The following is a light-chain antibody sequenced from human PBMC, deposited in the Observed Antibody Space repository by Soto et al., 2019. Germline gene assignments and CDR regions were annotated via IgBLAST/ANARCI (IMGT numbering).Light chain of an antibody. CDR1: QSISSY. Sequence: DIQMTQSPSSLSASVGDRVTITCRASQSISSYLNWYQQKPGKAPKLLIYAASSLQSGVPSTFSGSGSGTDFTLTISSLQPEDFATYYCQQSYSTPCTFGQGTQLDIK. V-gene: IGKV1-39*01. CDR2: AAS. CDR3: QQSYSTPCT. J-gene: IGKJ1*01.